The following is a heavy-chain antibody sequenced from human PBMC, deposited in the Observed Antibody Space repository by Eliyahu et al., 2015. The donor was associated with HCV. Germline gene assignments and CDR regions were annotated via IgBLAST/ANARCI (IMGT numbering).Heavy chain of an antibody. CDR2: IRSKTDGGTT. Sequence: EVQLVESGGGLVKPGGSLRLSCAVSGVSVXTAWMNWVRQGPGRGLGWVGRIRSKTDGGTTDYAAPVTGRFTISRDDSRNTVYLQMNSLKTEDTAMYYCFTTIVLVADGGGRFRFDPWGQGTLVTVSS. CDR3: FTTIVLVADGGGRFRFDP. D-gene: IGHD2-21*01. CDR1: GVSVXTAW. V-gene: IGHV3-15*07. J-gene: IGHJ5*02.